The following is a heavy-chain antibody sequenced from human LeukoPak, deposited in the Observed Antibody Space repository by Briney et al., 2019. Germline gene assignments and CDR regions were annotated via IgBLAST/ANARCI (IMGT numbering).Heavy chain of an antibody. CDR2: IYYSGST. CDR3: ARQSIPYYYYGMDF. Sequence: SETLALTCTVSGGSISSYYWSWIRQPPGKGLEWIGYIYYSGSTNYNPSLKSRVTISVDTSKNQFSLKLSSVTAADTAVYYCARQSIPYYYYGMDFWGQGTTVTVSS. J-gene: IGHJ6*02. CDR1: GGSISSYY. V-gene: IGHV4-59*08. D-gene: IGHD6-6*01.